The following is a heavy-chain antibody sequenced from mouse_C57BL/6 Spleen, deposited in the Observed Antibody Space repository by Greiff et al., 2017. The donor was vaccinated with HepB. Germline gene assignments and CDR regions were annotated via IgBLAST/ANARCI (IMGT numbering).Heavy chain of an antibody. CDR2: IRNKANGYTT. Sequence: EVKLVESGGGLVQPGGSLSLSCAASGFTFTDYYMSWVRQPPGKALEWLGFIRNKANGYTTEYSASVKGRFTISRDNSQSILYLQRNALRAEDSATYYCARYPFPYYYAMDYWGQGTSVTVSS. J-gene: IGHJ4*01. CDR3: ARYPFPYYYAMDY. CDR1: GFTFTDYY. V-gene: IGHV7-3*01.